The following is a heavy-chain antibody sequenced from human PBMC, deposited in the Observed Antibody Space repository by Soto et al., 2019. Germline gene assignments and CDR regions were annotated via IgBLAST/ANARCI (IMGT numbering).Heavy chain of an antibody. CDR1: GITLSAYS. J-gene: IGHJ3*01. Sequence: GRSLRLSCADPGITLSAYSVNWFRQAPGKGLEWVSSISSDGYYIDFADYVKGRFTISRDDVSNSVPLQMDSLRVEDTGIYYCARYAAFKAFDLWGQGTMVTVSS. CDR3: ARYAAFKAFDL. V-gene: IGHV3-21*06. CDR2: ISSDGYYI.